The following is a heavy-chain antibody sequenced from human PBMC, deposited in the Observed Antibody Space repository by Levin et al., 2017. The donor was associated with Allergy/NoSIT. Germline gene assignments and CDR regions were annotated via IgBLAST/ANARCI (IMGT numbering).Heavy chain of an antibody. J-gene: IGHJ4*02. CDR3: ARRYSYGYLVDY. CDR1: GYTFTSYD. V-gene: IGHV1-8*01. D-gene: IGHD5-18*01. CDR2: MNPNSGNT. Sequence: ASVKVSCKASGYTFTSYDINWVRQATGQGLEWMGWMNPNSGNTGYAQKFQGRVTMTRNTSISTAYMELSSLRSEDTAVYYCARRYSYGYLVDYWGQGTLVTVSS.